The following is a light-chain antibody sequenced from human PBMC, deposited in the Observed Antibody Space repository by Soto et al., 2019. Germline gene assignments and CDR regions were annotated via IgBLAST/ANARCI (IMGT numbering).Light chain of an antibody. CDR1: QSVNSN. CDR3: QQYHNWPPYT. V-gene: IGKV3-15*01. J-gene: IGKJ2*01. Sequence: DIVMTQSPATLSVSPGEGATLSCRASQSVNSNVAWYRQKPGQAPRLLIYGASTRATGIPARFSGSGSGTEFTITISSLQSEDFAVYYCQQYHNWPPYTFGQGTTLEIK. CDR2: GAS.